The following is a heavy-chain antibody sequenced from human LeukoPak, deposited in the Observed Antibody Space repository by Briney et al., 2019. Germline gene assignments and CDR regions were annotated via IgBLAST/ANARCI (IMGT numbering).Heavy chain of an antibody. V-gene: IGHV3-53*01. J-gene: IGHJ4*02. CDR2: IYSVGTT. D-gene: IGHD1-26*01. Sequence: PGGSLRLSCAASGFTVSSNHMSWVRQAPREGLEWVSVIYSVGTTHYADSVKGRFTISRDNSKNTLYLQMNSLRAEDTAVYYCARDRGIVGATAWGQGTLVTVSS. CDR3: ARDRGIVGATA. CDR1: GFTVSSNH.